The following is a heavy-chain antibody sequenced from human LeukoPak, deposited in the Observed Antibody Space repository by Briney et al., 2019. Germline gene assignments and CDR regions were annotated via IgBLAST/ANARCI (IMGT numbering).Heavy chain of an antibody. Sequence: ASVKVSCKASGYTFTGYYMHWVRQAPGQGLEWMGWISAYNGNTNYAQKPQGRVTMTTDTSTSTAYMELRSLRSDDTAVYYCARAPDYYYDSSGPHFDYWGQGTLVTVSS. CDR2: ISAYNGNT. CDR1: GYTFTGYY. D-gene: IGHD3-22*01. CDR3: ARAPDYYYDSSGPHFDY. V-gene: IGHV1-18*04. J-gene: IGHJ4*02.